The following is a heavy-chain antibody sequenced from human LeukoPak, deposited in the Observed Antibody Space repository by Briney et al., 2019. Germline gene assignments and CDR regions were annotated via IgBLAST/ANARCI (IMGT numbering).Heavy chain of an antibody. J-gene: IGHJ4*02. CDR2: IIPIFGTA. CDR1: GGTFSSYA. V-gene: IGHV1-69*13. D-gene: IGHD2-21*02. Sequence: SVKVSCKASGGTFSSYAISWVRQAPGQGLEWMGGIIPIFGTANYARKFQGRVTITADESTSTAYMELSSLRSEDTAVYYCAGKPTRLYYFDYWGLGTLVTVSS. CDR3: AGKPTRLYYFDY.